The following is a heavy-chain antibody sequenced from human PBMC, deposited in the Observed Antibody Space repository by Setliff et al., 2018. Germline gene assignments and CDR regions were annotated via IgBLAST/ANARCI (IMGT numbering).Heavy chain of an antibody. J-gene: IGHJ5*02. CDR1: GDSISSYY. Sequence: TLSLTCTVSGDSISSYYWSWIRQPPGKGLEWIGYIYYSGSTNYNPSLKSRVTMSVATFENHFSLKLNSLTAADTAVYYCARVTNWGLDLRFDPRGQGILVTVSS. V-gene: IGHV4-59*01. D-gene: IGHD7-27*01. CDR3: ARVTNWGLDLRFDP. CDR2: IYYSGST.